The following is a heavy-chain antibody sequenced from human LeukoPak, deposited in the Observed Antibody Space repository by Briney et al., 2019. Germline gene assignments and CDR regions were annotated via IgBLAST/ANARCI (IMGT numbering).Heavy chain of an antibody. CDR3: ARGGFGAFDY. Sequence: SETLSLTCTVSGGSISSSSYYWGWICQPPGKWLEWIGSIYYSGSTYYNPSLKSRVTISVDTSKNQFSLKLSSVTAADTAVYYCARGGFGAFDYWGQGALVTVS. J-gene: IGHJ4*02. CDR1: GGSISSSSYY. V-gene: IGHV4-39*07. D-gene: IGHD3-10*01. CDR2: IYYSGST.